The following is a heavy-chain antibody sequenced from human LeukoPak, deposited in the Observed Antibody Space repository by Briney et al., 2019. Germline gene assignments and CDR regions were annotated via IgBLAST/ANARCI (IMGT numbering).Heavy chain of an antibody. D-gene: IGHD5-24*01. J-gene: IGHJ5*02. V-gene: IGHV4-4*09. CDR2: VYTSGST. CDR1: GGSISSYY. CDR3: ARHGPMGWFDP. Sequence: SETLSLTCTVSGGSISSYYWSWIRQPPGRGLEWIGYVYTSGSTNYNPSLKSRVTISVDTSKNQFSLKLSSVTAADTAVYYCARHGPMGWFDPWGQGTLVTVSS.